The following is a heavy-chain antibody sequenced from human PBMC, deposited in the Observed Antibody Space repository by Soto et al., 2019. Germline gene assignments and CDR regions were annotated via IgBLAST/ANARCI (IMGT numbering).Heavy chain of an antibody. V-gene: IGHV1-18*01. CDR3: ARYRQTGYYGYNWFDP. J-gene: IGHJ5*02. CDR2: ISAYNGNT. Sequence: ASVKVSCKASGYTFTSYGISWVRQAPGQGLEWMGWISAYNGNTNYAQKLQGRVTMTTDTSTSTAYMELRSLRSDDTAVYYCARYRQTGYYGYNWFDPWGQGTLVTVSS. CDR1: GYTFTSYG. D-gene: IGHD3-9*01.